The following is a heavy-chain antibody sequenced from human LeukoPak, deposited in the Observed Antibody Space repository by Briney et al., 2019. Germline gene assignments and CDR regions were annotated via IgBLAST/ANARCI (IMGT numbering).Heavy chain of an antibody. CDR1: GGSMSGYY. D-gene: IGHD5-12*01. J-gene: IGHJ6*02. Sequence: SESLSLTCTVLGGSMSGYYWSWLRQPPRKGLEWIGYIYDSGSTNYNPSLKSRVTISVDTSKNQFSLKLSSVTAADTAVYFCAIVGSGCDSFCYYGIDVWGQGTTVTVSS. CDR3: AIVGSGCDSFCYYGIDV. V-gene: IGHV4-59*01. CDR2: IYDSGST.